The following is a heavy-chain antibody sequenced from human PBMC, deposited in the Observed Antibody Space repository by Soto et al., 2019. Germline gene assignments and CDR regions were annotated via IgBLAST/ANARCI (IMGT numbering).Heavy chain of an antibody. J-gene: IGHJ5*02. CDR3: TRAPPYHKVNWFDL. V-gene: IGHV4-31*03. CDR2: NYVTGIT. Sequence: PSETLSLTCTVSGGSLISCCYYWNCLPPHPGKDLVWVRYNYVTGITYSTPTRKSRVTLAFATSKSQLSLALRSLTASATAFYYCTRAPPYHKVNWFDLWGRGVLVTVS. CDR1: GGSLISCCYY.